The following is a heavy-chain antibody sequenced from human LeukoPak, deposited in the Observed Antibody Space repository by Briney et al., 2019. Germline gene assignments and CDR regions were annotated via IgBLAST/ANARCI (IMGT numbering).Heavy chain of an antibody. Sequence: GGSLRLSCAASGFTFSSYAMHWVRQAPGKGLEWVAVISYDGSNKYYADSVKGRFTISRDNSKNTLYLQMNSLRAEDTAVYYCAGDFPTVVISWNYYFDYWGQGTLVTVSS. D-gene: IGHD4-23*01. V-gene: IGHV3-30*04. CDR1: GFTFSSYA. CDR2: ISYDGSNK. J-gene: IGHJ4*02. CDR3: AGDFPTVVISWNYYFDY.